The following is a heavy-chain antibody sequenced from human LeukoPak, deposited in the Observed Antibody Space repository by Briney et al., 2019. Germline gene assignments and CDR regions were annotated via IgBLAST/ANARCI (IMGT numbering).Heavy chain of an antibody. CDR1: GYTFTGYY. V-gene: IGHV1-2*02. CDR3: ARVGFYSESYSPAFDI. CDR2: INPNSGGT. D-gene: IGHD1-26*01. Sequence: ASVKVSCKASGYTFTGYYMHWVRQAPGQGLEWMGWINPNSGGTNYAQKFQGRVTMTRDTSISTAYMELSRLRSDDTAVYYCARVGFYSESYSPAFDIWGQGTMVTVSA. J-gene: IGHJ3*02.